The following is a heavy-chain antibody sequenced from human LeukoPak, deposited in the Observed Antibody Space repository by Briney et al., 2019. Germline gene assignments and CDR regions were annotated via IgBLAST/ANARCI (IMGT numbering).Heavy chain of an antibody. CDR2: INHSGST. J-gene: IGHJ3*02. D-gene: IGHD6-19*01. CDR3: AREKSSGGYDYDAFDI. CDR1: GGSFSGYY. V-gene: IGHV4-34*01. Sequence: SDTLSLTRAVYGGSFSGYYWSWIRQPPGKGLEWIGEINHSGSTNYNPSHKSRVTISVDTSKNQFSLKLSSVTAADTAVYYCAREKSSGGYDYDAFDIWGQGTMVTVSS.